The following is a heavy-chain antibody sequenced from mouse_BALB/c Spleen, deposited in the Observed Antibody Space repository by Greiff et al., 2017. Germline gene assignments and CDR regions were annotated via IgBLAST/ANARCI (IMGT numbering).Heavy chain of an antibody. J-gene: IGHJ4*01. D-gene: IGHD1-1*02. V-gene: IGHV14-3*02. CDR3: ARSAYYDPLMDY. CDR2: IDPANGNT. Sequence: VQLQHSGAELVKPGASVKLSCTASGFNIKDTYMHWVKQRPEQGLEWIGRIDPANGNTKYDPKFQGKATITADTSSNTAYLQLSSLTSEDTAVYYCARSAYYDPLMDYWGQGTSVTVSS. CDR1: GFNIKDTY.